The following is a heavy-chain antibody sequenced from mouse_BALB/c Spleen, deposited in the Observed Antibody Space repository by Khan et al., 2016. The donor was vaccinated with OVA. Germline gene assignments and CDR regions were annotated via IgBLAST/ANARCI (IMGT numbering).Heavy chain of an antibody. V-gene: IGHV1-18*01. Sequence: EVQLQQSGPELVKPGASVKISCKASGYSFTDYTMNWVKQSHGKNLEWIGLINPYNVGTNYNQKFKGKATLTVDKSSSTAHMELLSLTSEVSAVYYCSRGGYGGLAYWGQGTLVTVSA. J-gene: IGHJ3*01. CDR3: SRGGYGGLAY. CDR2: INPYNVGT. D-gene: IGHD1-1*01. CDR1: GYSFTDYT.